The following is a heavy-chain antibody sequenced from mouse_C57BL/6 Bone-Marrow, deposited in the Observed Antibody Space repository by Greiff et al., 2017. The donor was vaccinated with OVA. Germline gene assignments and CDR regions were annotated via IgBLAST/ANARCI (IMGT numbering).Heavy chain of an antibody. CDR1: GFTFSSYA. J-gene: IGHJ4*01. CDR2: ISDGGSYT. CDR3: AVITTVVATGAMDY. D-gene: IGHD1-1*01. Sequence: EVQGVESGGGLVKPGGSLKLSCAASGFTFSSYAMSWVRQTPEKRLEWVATISDGGSYTYYPDNVKGRFTISRDNAKNNLYLQMSHLKSEDTAMYYCAVITTVVATGAMDYWGQGTSVTVSS. V-gene: IGHV5-4*01.